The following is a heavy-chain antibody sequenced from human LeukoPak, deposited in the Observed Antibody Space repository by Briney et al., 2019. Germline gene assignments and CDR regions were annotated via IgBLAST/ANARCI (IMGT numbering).Heavy chain of an antibody. J-gene: IGHJ1*01. CDR3: ARGRRNVVITTYFQH. CDR2: INHSGST. Sequence: KTSETLSLTCAVYGGSFSGYYWSWIRQPPGKGLEWIGEINHSGSTNYNPSLKSRVTISVDTSKNQFSLKLSSVTAADTAVYYCARGRRNVVITTYFQHWGQGTLVTVSS. V-gene: IGHV4-34*01. CDR1: GGSFSGYY. D-gene: IGHD3-22*01.